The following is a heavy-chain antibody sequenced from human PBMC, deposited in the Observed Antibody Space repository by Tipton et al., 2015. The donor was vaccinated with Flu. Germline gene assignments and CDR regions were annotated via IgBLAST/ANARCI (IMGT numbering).Heavy chain of an antibody. Sequence: TLSLTCTVSGGSISSSSYYWGWIRQPPGKGLEWIGSIYYSGSTYYNPSLKSRVTISVDTSKNQFSLKLSSVTAADTAVYYCARDPGYDSSGYYPWGQGTLVTVSS. CDR1: GGSISSSSYY. CDR3: ARDPGYDSSGYYP. CDR2: IYYSGST. D-gene: IGHD3-22*01. V-gene: IGHV4-39*07. J-gene: IGHJ5*02.